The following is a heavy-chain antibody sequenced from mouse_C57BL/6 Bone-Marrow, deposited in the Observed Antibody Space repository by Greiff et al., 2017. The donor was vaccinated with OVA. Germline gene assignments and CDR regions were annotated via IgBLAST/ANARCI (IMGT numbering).Heavy chain of an antibody. J-gene: IGHJ4*01. V-gene: IGHV5-12*01. CDR2: ISNGGGST. CDR3: ARHRPLSMDD. CDR1: GFTFSDYY. D-gene: IGHD1-1*01. Sequence: EVNLVESGGGLVQPGGSLKLSCAASGFTFSDYYLYWVRQTPEKRLEWVAYISNGGGSTYYPDTVKGRFTISRDNAKNTLYLQMSRLKSEDTAMYYCARHRPLSMDDWGQGTSVTVSS.